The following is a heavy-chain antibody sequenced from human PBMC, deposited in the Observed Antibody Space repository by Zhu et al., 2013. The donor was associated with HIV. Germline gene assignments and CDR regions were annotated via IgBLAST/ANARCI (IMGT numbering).Heavy chain of an antibody. CDR3: AGDSGSGSYSSQGYYFHY. CDR2: IIPIFGAT. V-gene: IGHV1-69*01. J-gene: IGHJ4*02. CDR1: GGTFISSA. D-gene: IGHD3-10*01. Sequence: QVQLVQSGAEVKKPGSSVKISCKASGGTFISSAITWVRQAPGQGLEWMGGIIPIFGATTYAQKFQGRVTITADESTTTAYMELSSLRPEDTAGFYCAGDSGSGSYSSQGYYFHYWGQGTLVTVSS.